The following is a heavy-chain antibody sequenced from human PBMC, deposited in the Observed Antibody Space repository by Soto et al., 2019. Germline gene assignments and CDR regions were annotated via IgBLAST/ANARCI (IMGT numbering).Heavy chain of an antibody. D-gene: IGHD3-3*01. Sequence: SETLSLTCTVSGDSIGKSKYYWGWIRQPPGKGLEWIGSIYYSGSTYYNPSLKSRVTISVDTSKNQFSLKLSSVTAADTAVYYCASITIFGVVIMKYYYGMDVWGQGTTVTVSS. J-gene: IGHJ6*02. V-gene: IGHV4-39*01. CDR3: ASITIFGVVIMKYYYGMDV. CDR2: IYYSGST. CDR1: GDSIGKSKYY.